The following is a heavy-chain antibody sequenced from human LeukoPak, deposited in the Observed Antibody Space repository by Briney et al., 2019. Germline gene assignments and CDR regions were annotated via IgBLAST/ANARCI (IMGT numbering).Heavy chain of an antibody. Sequence: KTGGSLRLSCAASGFTFSSYSMNWVRQAPGKGLEWVSSISSSSSYIYYADSVKGRFTISRDNAKNSLYLQMNSLRAEDTAVYYCARDLSGDYTWYHDAFDIWGQGTMVTVSS. V-gene: IGHV3-21*01. CDR3: ARDLSGDYTWYHDAFDI. CDR2: ISSSSSYI. D-gene: IGHD4-17*01. J-gene: IGHJ3*02. CDR1: GFTFSSYS.